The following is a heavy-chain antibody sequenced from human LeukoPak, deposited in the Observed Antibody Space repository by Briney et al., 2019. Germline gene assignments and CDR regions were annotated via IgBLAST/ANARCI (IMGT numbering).Heavy chain of an antibody. CDR2: IYTSGST. D-gene: IGHD1-26*01. CDR1: GGSISGYY. V-gene: IGHV4-4*07. Sequence: PSETLSLTCSVSGGSISGYYWSWIQQPAGKGLEWIGRIYTSGSTHDNPSLKSRVTMSVDTSKNQVSLKVSSVTAADTAVYYCARQDSKVGAYTGPYYFDYWGQGTLVTVSS. J-gene: IGHJ4*02. CDR3: ARQDSKVGAYTGPYYFDY.